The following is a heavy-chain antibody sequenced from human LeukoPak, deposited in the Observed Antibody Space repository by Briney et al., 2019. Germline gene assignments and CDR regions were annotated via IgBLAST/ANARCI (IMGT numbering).Heavy chain of an antibody. D-gene: IGHD1-26*01. CDR1: GGSISSYY. J-gene: IGHJ4*02. CDR2: IYTSGST. CDR3: ARHYGGSYSYFDY. V-gene: IGHV4-4*09. Sequence: SETLSLTCTVSGGSISSYYWSWIRQPPGKGLEWIGYIYTSGSTNYNPSLKSRVTISVDTSKNQFSLELSSVTAADTAVYYCARHYGGSYSYFDYWGQGTLVTVSS.